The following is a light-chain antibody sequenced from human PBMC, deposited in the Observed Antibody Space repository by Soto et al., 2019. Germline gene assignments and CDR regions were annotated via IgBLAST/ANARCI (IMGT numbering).Light chain of an antibody. V-gene: IGKV3-20*01. CDR1: HSVSSSY. J-gene: IGKJ5*01. CDR2: GAS. Sequence: HSVSSSYIAWYQQRPGQTPSLLIYGASTRATGIPDRFSGSGSGTHFTLTISRLEPGDFAVYYCQHFGGTTFTFGQGTRLEIK. CDR3: QHFGGTTFT.